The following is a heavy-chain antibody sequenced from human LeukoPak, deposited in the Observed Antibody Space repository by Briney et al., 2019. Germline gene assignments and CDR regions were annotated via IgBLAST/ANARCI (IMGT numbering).Heavy chain of an antibody. CDR2: INPKSGGT. J-gene: IGHJ5*02. CDR3: ARADRLDGGPYLIGP. D-gene: IGHD2-21*01. V-gene: IGHV1-2*02. Sequence: ASVKVSCKTSGYSFTDYYMHWVRQAPGQGLEWMGWINPKSGGTSSAQKFQGRVTMTRDTSITTVYMEVSWLTSDGTAIYYCARADRLDGGPYLIGPWGQGTLVTVSS. CDR1: GYSFTDYY.